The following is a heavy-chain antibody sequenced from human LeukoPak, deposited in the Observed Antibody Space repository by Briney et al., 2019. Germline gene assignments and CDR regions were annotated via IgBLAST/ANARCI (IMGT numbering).Heavy chain of an antibody. V-gene: IGHV1-2*02. CDR1: GYTFTAYY. D-gene: IGHD2-2*01. CDR3: TRDHCTSINCYEYNYYGMDV. CDR2: INPNSGGT. J-gene: IGHJ6*02. Sequence: ASLKVSCKASGYTFTAYYIHWVRRAPGQGLEWMGWINPNSGGTESAQMFQGRVTMTRDTSISTAYMELSRLRSDDTAVHYCTRDHCTSINCYEYNYYGMDVWGQGTTVTVSS.